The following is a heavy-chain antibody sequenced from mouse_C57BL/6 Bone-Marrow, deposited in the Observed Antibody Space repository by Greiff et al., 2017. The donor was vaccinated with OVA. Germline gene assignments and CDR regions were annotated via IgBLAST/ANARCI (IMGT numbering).Heavy chain of an antibody. CDR2: IDPEDGET. CDR3: ARRGVRRGYYYAMDY. V-gene: IGHV14-2*01. Sequence: DVKLQESGAELVKPGASVKLSCTASGFNIKDYYMHWVKQRTEQGLEWIGRIDPEDGETKYAPQFQGKATITADTTSNTAYLQLSSLTSEDTAVYYCARRGVRRGYYYAMDYWGQGTSVTVSS. D-gene: IGHD2-14*01. J-gene: IGHJ4*01. CDR1: GFNIKDYY.